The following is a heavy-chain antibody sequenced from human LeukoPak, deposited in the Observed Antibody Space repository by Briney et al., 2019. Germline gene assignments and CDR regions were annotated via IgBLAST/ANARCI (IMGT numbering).Heavy chain of an antibody. D-gene: IGHD6-6*01. CDR2: ISSSTSTI. V-gene: IGHV3-48*01. Sequence: GGSLKLSCAASGFTFSVYGMNWVRQAPGKGLEWISYISSSTSTINYADSVKGRFTISRDNANNSLFLQMHSLGVEDTAVYYCARRPPTGAALDHWGQGTLVTVSS. J-gene: IGHJ5*02. CDR3: ARRPPTGAALDH. CDR1: GFTFSVYG.